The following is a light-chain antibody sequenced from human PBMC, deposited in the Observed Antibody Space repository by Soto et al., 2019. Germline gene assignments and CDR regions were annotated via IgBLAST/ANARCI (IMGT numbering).Light chain of an antibody. V-gene: IGKV1-16*01. Sequence: DIQMTQSPSSLSASVGGRVTITCRASQDINNFLAWFQQKPGKAPKPLIYSASSVQDGVPSRFSGSGSGTHFTLTISSLQPEDFATYFCLQYDRFPATFGGGTRV. J-gene: IGKJ4*01. CDR3: LQYDRFPAT. CDR2: SAS. CDR1: QDINNF.